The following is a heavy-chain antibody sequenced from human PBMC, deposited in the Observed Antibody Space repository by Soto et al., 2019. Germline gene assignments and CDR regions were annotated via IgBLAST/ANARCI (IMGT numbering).Heavy chain of an antibody. J-gene: IGHJ3*01. D-gene: IGHD1-26*01. CDR2: IHSDGSST. CDR3: ARGDRGAFDL. V-gene: IGHV3-74*03. CDR1: GFTFSYYW. Sequence: EVQLVESGGGLVQPGESLRLSCAASGFTFSYYWMHWVRQAPGKGLVWVSRIHSDGSSTTYADSVKGRFTISRDNAMNTVYLQMNSLRAEDTAVYYCARGDRGAFDLWGQGTVVTVS.